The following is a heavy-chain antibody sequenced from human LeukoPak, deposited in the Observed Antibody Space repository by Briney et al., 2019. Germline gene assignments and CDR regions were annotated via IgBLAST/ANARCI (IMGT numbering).Heavy chain of an antibody. CDR2: ISSSGTI. Sequence: QPGGSPRLSCAASGFTFSLYEMNWVRQAPGKGLEWVSYISSSGTIYYADSVKGRFTISRDNVKSSVYLQMNSLRVEDTGVYYCARWGVGDYWGQGTLVTVSS. D-gene: IGHD1-26*01. CDR1: GFTFSLYE. J-gene: IGHJ4*02. CDR3: ARWGVGDY. V-gene: IGHV3-48*03.